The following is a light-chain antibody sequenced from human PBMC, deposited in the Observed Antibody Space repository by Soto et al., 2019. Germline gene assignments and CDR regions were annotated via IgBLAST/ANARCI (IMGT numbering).Light chain of an antibody. CDR1: QSVSSY. Sequence: EIVLTQSPATLSLSPGERATLSCRASQSVSSYLAWYQQKPGQAPRLLIYDAPNRATGIPARFSGSGSGTDFTLTISSLEPEDFAVYYCQQRSNWPPVWTFGQGTKVDI. CDR3: QQRSNWPPVWT. J-gene: IGKJ1*01. V-gene: IGKV3-11*01. CDR2: DAP.